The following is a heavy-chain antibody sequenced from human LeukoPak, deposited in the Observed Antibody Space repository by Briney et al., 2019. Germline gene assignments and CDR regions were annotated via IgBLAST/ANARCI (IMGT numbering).Heavy chain of an antibody. CDR3: ARARIRLGGWYAFDY. CDR1: GFTFSSYG. CDR2: IWYDGSNK. D-gene: IGHD6-19*01. J-gene: IGHJ4*02. V-gene: IGHV3-33*01. Sequence: GGSLRLSCTASGFTFSSYGMHWVRQAPGKGLEWVAVIWYDGSNKYYADSVKGRFTISRDNSKNTLFLQMNSLRAEDTAVYYCARARIRLGGWYAFDYWGQGTLVTVSS.